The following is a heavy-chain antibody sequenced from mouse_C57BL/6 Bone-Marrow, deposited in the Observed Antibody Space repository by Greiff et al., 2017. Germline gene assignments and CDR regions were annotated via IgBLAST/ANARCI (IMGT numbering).Heavy chain of an antibody. V-gene: IGHV1-80*01. CDR3: AREDWEGYYYAMDY. CDR1: GYAFSSYW. J-gene: IGHJ4*01. CDR2: IYPGDGDT. D-gene: IGHD4-1*01. Sequence: QVQLQQSGAELVKPGASVKLSCKASGYAFSSYWMNWVKQRPGKGLEWIGQIYPGDGDTNYNGKFKGKATLTADKSSSTAYMQLSSLTSEDSAVYFCAREDWEGYYYAMDYWGQGTSVTVSS.